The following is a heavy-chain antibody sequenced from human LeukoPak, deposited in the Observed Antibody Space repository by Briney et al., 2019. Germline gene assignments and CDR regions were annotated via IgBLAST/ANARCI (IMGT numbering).Heavy chain of an antibody. J-gene: IGHJ4*02. CDR2: ITTGDGNT. D-gene: IGHD7-27*01. Sequence: GGSLRLPCTASGFTFSSYTMTWVRQAPGKGLKWVSTITTGDGNTYYADSVKGRFTVSGDDSKNTLYLQMNSLRAEDTAVYYCAKDGGLWVSAHWGDSWGRGTLVTVSS. CDR3: AKDGGLWVSAHWGDS. CDR1: GFTFSSYT. V-gene: IGHV3-23*01.